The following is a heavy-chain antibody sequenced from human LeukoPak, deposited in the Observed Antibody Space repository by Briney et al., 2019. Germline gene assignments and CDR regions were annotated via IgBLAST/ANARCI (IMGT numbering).Heavy chain of an antibody. Sequence: GGSLRLSCAASGFTFSSYGMHWVRQAPGKGLVWVSGINSDGSSTTYADSVKGRFTISRDNAKNTLYLQMNSLRAEDTAVYYCARDLNVWGQGTTVTVSS. V-gene: IGHV3-74*01. CDR3: ARDLNV. CDR1: GFTFSSYG. J-gene: IGHJ6*02. CDR2: INSDGSST.